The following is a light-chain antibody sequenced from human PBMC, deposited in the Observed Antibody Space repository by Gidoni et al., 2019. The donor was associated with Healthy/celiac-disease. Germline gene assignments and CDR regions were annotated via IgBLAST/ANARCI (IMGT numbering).Light chain of an antibody. CDR2: GNS. Sequence: QSVLTQPPSVSGAPGQRVIISCTGSSSNIGAGYDVHWYQQLPGTAPKLLIYGNSNRPSGVPDRFSGSKYGTSASLAITGLQAEDEADYYCQSYDSSLSASVVFGGGTKLTVL. CDR3: QSYDSSLSASVV. CDR1: SSNIGAGYD. V-gene: IGLV1-40*01. J-gene: IGLJ2*01.